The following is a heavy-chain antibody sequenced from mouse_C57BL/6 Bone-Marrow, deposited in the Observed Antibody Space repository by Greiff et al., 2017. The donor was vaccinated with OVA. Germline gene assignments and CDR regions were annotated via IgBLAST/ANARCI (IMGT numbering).Heavy chain of an antibody. CDR3: ARERVYSNYGYFDV. V-gene: IGHV5-4*01. CDR1: GFTFSSYA. D-gene: IGHD2-5*01. Sequence: EVQGVESGGGLVKPGGSLKLSCAASGFTFSSYAMSWVRQTPEKRLEWVATISDGGSYTYYPDNVKGRFTISRDNAKNNLYLQMSHLKSEDTAMYYCARERVYSNYGYFDVWGTGTTVTVSS. J-gene: IGHJ1*03. CDR2: ISDGGSYT.